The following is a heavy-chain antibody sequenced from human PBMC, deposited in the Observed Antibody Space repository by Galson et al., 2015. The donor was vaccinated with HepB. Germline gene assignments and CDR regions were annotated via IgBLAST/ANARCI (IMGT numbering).Heavy chain of an antibody. V-gene: IGHV3-30*04. J-gene: IGHJ6*02. CDR3: ARGSKYNWDGRYYYYYGMDV. CDR2: SSYDDKNN. Sequence: SLRLSCATSGFTLSTYAMHWVRQAPGKGLEWVALSSYDDKNNQYADSVKGRFTISRDNSKNTLYLQLNSLGHEDTAVYFCARGSKYNWDGRYYYYYGMDVWGHGTTVTVSS. D-gene: IGHD1-20*01. CDR1: GFTLSTYA.